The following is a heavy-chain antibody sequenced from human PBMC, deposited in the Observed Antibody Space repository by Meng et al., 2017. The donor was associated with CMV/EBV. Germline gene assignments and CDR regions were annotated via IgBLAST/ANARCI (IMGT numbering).Heavy chain of an antibody. CDR2: INPNSGGT. CDR3: ARASSGYGSAFDI. CDR1: GYTFTGYY. V-gene: IGHV1-2*02. Sequence: ASVQVSCKASGYTFTGYYMHWVRRAPGQGLEWMGWINPNSGGTNYAQKFQGRVTMTRDTSISTAYMELSRLRSDDTAVYYCARASSGYGSAFDIWGQGTMVTVSS. D-gene: IGHD3-22*01. J-gene: IGHJ3*02.